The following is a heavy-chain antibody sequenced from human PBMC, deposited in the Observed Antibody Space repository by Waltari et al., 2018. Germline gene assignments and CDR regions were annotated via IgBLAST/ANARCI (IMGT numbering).Heavy chain of an antibody. V-gene: IGHV3-30*18. CDR2: IWFDGSNK. CDR3: AKDRGGYSFGIDAFDI. D-gene: IGHD5-18*01. CDR1: GFTFSSYG. J-gene: IGHJ3*02. Sequence: QVQLVESGGGVVQPGRSLRLSCAASGFTFSSYGIHWVRQAPGKGLDWVAVIWFDGSNKYYADSVKGRFTISRDNSKNTLYLQMNSLRAEDTAMYYCAKDRGGYSFGIDAFDIWGQGTMVTVSS.